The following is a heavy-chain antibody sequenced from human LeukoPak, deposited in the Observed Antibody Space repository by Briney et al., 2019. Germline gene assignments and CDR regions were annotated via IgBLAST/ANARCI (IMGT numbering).Heavy chain of an antibody. CDR2: ISYDGSNK. V-gene: IGHV3-30*18. CDR1: GFTFSSYG. CDR3: AKDAYGGSTHFDY. Sequence: GGSLRLSCAASGFTFSSYGMHWVRQAPGKGLEWVAVISYDGSNKYYADSVKGRFTISRDNSKNTLYLQMNSLRAEDTAMYYCAKDAYGGSTHFDYWGQGTLVTVSS. J-gene: IGHJ4*02. D-gene: IGHD4-23*01.